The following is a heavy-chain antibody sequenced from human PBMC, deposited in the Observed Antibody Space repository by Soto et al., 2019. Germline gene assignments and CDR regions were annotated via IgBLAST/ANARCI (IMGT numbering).Heavy chain of an antibody. J-gene: IGHJ4*02. CDR3: ARAHCSSTSCYWDYFDY. CDR2: ISRGGTT. D-gene: IGHD2-2*01. Sequence: SETLSLTCGVSHGSLSDYYWSWIRQPPGKGLEWIGDISRGGTTNYNPSLMSRVAISLDASKTQLSLSLWSVTAADTAVYYCARAHCSSTSCYWDYFDYWGQGTLVTVSS. V-gene: IGHV4-34*01. CDR1: HGSLSDYY.